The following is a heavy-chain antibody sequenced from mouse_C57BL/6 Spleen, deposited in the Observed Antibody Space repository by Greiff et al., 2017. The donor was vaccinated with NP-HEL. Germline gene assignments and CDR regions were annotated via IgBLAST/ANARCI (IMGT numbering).Heavy chain of an antibody. J-gene: IGHJ3*01. Sequence: EVKVEESGGGLVQPGGSMKLSCVASGFTFSNYWMNWVRQSPEKGLEWVAQIRLKSDNYATHYAESVKGRFTISRDDSKSSVYLQMNNLRAEDTGIYYCTGHYGSSLTWFAYWGQGTLVTVSA. CDR2: IRLKSDNYAT. CDR3: TGHYGSSLTWFAY. CDR1: GFTFSNYW. V-gene: IGHV6-3*01. D-gene: IGHD1-1*01.